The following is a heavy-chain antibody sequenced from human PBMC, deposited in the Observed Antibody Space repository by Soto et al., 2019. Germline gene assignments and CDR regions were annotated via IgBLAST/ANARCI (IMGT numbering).Heavy chain of an antibody. V-gene: IGHV3-49*03. CDR2: IRSKAYGGTT. CDR1: GFTFGDYA. D-gene: IGHD6-19*01. CDR3: TRDVSSGWYLGHYYYYGMDV. Sequence: PGGSLRLSCTASGFTFGDYAMSWFRQAPGKGLEWVGFIRSKAYGGTTEYAASVKGRFTISRDDSKSIAYLQMNSLKTEDTAVYYCTRDVSSGWYLGHYYYYGMDVWGQGTTVTVSS. J-gene: IGHJ6*02.